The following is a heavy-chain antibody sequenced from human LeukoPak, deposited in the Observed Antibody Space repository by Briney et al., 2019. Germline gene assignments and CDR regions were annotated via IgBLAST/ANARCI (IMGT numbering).Heavy chain of an antibody. CDR1: GGTFSSYA. Sequence: GSSVKVSCKASGGTFSSYAISWVRQAPGQGLEWMGRIIPILGIANYAQKFQGRVTMTRDTSTSTVYMELSSLRSEDTAVYYCARSSGGDYGDTGHFDYWGQGTLVTVSS. V-gene: IGHV1-69*04. D-gene: IGHD4-17*01. J-gene: IGHJ4*02. CDR3: ARSSGGDYGDTGHFDY. CDR2: IIPILGIA.